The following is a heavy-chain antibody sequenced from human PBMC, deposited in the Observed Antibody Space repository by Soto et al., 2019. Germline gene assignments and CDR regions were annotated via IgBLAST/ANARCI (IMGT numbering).Heavy chain of an antibody. Sequence: PGGSLRLSCTASGFTFGDHAMSWVRQAPGKGLEWVGFIRSKAYGGTTEYAASVKGRFTISRDDSKSIAYLQMNSLKTEDTAVYYCTRTGIAVAGLDYWGQGTLVTVSS. CDR3: TRTGIAVAGLDY. J-gene: IGHJ4*02. V-gene: IGHV3-49*04. D-gene: IGHD6-19*01. CDR1: GFTFGDHA. CDR2: IRSKAYGGTT.